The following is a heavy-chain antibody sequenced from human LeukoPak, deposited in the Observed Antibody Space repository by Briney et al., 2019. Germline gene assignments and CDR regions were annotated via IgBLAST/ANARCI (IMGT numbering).Heavy chain of an antibody. CDR2: IWYDASGQ. CDR3: ARDSLYDDNGYYHYFDY. J-gene: IGHJ4*02. D-gene: IGHD3-22*01. CDR1: GFSFSTYG. V-gene: IGHV3-33*01. Sequence: LPGGSLRLSCAASGFSFSTYGMHWVRQAPGKGLEWVAMIWYDASGQHYADSVKGRFTISRDTSKNTLYLQMNSLRAEDTAVYFCARDSLYDDNGYYHYFDYWGRGTLVTVSS.